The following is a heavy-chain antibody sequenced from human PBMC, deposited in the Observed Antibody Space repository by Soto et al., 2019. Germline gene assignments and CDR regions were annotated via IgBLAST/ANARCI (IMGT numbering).Heavy chain of an antibody. J-gene: IGHJ1*01. V-gene: IGHV4-34*01. D-gene: IGHD3-10*01. CDR3: ARGRGGVQH. CDR1: GGSFSGYY. CDR2: LNDSGGT. Sequence: KTSETLSLTCAVYGGSFSGYYCSRVRQPPGKGLEWIGELNDSGGTNYNASLRSRVSMSVDTSKNQFSLKLSSVTAADTAVYYCARGRGGVQHWGQGTAVTGS.